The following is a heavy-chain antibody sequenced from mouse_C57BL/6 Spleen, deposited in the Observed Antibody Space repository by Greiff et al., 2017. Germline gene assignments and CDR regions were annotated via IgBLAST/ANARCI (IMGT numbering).Heavy chain of an antibody. CDR1: GYTFTNYW. V-gene: IGHV1-63*01. Sequence: QVQLQQSGAELVRPGTSVKMSCKASGYTFTNYWIGWAKQRPGHGLEWIGDISPGGGYTNYNEKFKGKVTLTADKSSSTAYMHFSRLTSEDSAIYYCARATVVAGFDYWGQGTTRTVSS. J-gene: IGHJ2*01. CDR3: ARATVVAGFDY. D-gene: IGHD1-1*01. CDR2: ISPGGGYT.